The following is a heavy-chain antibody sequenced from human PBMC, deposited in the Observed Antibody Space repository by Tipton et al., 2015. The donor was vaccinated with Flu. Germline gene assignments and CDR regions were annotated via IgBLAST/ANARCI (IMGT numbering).Heavy chain of an antibody. Sequence: TLSLTCIVSGGSISSGGAYWTWIRQHPGKGLEWIGCIYYSGTTYYNPSLESRLTISVDTSKNQFSLRLNSVTAADTAVYYCARDQGFGDGLTYDYYVMDVWGHGTTVTVS. J-gene: IGHJ6*02. CDR3: ARDQGFGDGLTYDYYVMDV. CDR2: IYYSGTT. D-gene: IGHD3-10*01. CDR1: GGSISSGGAY. V-gene: IGHV4-31*03.